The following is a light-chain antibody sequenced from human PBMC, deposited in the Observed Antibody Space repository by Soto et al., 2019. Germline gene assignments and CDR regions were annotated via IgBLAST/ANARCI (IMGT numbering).Light chain of an antibody. V-gene: IGKV3-15*01. Sequence: EIVMTQSPATLSVSPGERATLSCRASQSVSNNLAWYQQRPGQAPRLLIYGASTRAAGIPTRFSGSGSGTEFTLTVSSLQSEDFAVYSCQQYNNWCPWTFGQGTKVVVK. J-gene: IGKJ1*01. CDR2: GAS. CDR1: QSVSNN. CDR3: QQYNNWCPWT.